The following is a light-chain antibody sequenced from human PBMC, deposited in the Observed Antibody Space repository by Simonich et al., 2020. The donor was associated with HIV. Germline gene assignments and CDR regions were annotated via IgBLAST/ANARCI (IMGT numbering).Light chain of an antibody. CDR3: QQFNSYPIT. J-gene: IGKJ5*01. CDR2: DAS. Sequence: IQLTQSPSFLSASVGDRVTITCRASQGISSYLACDQQKPGKAPKLLIFDASHLETGVPSRFSGSGSGTDFTLTISSLQPEDCATYYCQQFNSYPITFGQGTRLEIK. CDR1: QGISSY. V-gene: IGKV1-9*01.